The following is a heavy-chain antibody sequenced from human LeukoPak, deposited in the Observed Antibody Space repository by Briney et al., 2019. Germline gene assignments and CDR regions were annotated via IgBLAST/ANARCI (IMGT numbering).Heavy chain of an antibody. CDR1: GFTFSSYA. D-gene: IGHD6-19*01. Sequence: GRSLRLSCAASGFTFSSYAMHWVRQAPGKGLEWVAVISYDGSNKYYADSVKGRFTISRDNAKNSLYLQMNSLRAEDTALYHCARTHSSGWMDAFDIWGQGTMVTVSS. J-gene: IGHJ3*02. CDR3: ARTHSSGWMDAFDI. CDR2: ISYDGSNK. V-gene: IGHV3-30*04.